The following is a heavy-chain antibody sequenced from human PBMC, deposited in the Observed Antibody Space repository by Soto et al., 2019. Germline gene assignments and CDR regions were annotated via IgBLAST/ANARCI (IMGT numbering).Heavy chain of an antibody. Sequence: QVQLVQSGAEVKKPGASVKVSCKASGYTFTSYDINWVRQATGQGLERMGWMNPNSGNTGYAQKFQGRVTMTRNASISTAYMEVSSLRSEDTAVYYCAREKGLNWTDDFWGQGTRVTVSS. D-gene: IGHD1-1*01. J-gene: IGHJ4*02. CDR3: AREKGLNWTDDF. CDR2: MNPNSGNT. CDR1: GYTFTSYD. V-gene: IGHV1-8*01.